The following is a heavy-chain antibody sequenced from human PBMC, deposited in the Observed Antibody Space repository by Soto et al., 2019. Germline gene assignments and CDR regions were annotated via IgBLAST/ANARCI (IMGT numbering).Heavy chain of an antibody. D-gene: IGHD3-22*01. J-gene: IGHJ4*02. V-gene: IGHV4-4*07. Sequence: SETLSLTCTVSGGPFNGYYWSWIRQPAGKGLESIGRMYTSGSTNYNPSLKSRVTMSIDTSENQFSLKLTSVTAADTAVYYCARGTLMDYYDSSGYYFDYWGQGTPVTVSS. CDR2: MYTSGST. CDR3: ARGTLMDYYDSSGYYFDY. CDR1: GGPFNGYY.